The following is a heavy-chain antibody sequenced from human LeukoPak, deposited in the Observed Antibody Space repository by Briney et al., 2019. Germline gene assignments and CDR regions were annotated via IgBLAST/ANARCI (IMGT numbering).Heavy chain of an antibody. CDR3: ARVRQPHFWYDWFDP. CDR1: GGTFSSYA. J-gene: IGHJ5*02. V-gene: IGHV1-69*05. D-gene: IGHD6-13*01. Sequence: ASVKVSCKASGGTFSSYAISWVRQAPGQGLEWMGRIIPIFGTANYAQKFQGRVTITTDESTSTAYMELSSLRSEDTAVYYCARVRQPHFWYDWFDPWGQGTLVTVSS. CDR2: IIPIFGTA.